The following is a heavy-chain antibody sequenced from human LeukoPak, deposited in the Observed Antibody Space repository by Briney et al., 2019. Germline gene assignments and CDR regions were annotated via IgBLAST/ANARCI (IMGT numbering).Heavy chain of an antibody. J-gene: IGHJ4*02. CDR2: IRYDGSYK. Sequence: GGSPRLSCAASEFTFSNYGMHWVRQTPGKGLEWVAFIRYDGSYKYYADSVKGRFTISRDNSKNTLYVQMNSLRPEDTAVYYCAKVNRGAYSSGWYYFDYWGQGTLVTVSS. CDR3: AKVNRGAYSSGWYYFDY. CDR1: EFTFSNYG. D-gene: IGHD6-19*01. V-gene: IGHV3-30*02.